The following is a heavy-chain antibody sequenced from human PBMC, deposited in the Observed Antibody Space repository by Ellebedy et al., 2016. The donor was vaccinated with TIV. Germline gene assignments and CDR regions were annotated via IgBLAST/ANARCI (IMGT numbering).Heavy chain of an antibody. CDR2: ISSSSSTI. CDR1: GFTFRSYS. Sequence: GESLKISCAASGFTFRSYSMNWVRQAPGKGLEWVSYISSSSSTISYAESLKGQFTISRDNAKNSLNLQMNSLRDEDTAVYYCARDNGYGMDVWGQGTTVTVSS. J-gene: IGHJ6*02. CDR3: ARDNGYGMDV. V-gene: IGHV3-48*02.